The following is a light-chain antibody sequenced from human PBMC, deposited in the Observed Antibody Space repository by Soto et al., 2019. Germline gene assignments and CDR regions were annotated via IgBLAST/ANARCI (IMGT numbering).Light chain of an antibody. CDR2: SNN. CDR1: SSNIGRNP. V-gene: IGLV1-44*01. J-gene: IGLJ1*01. CDR3: AAWDDSLNDYV. Sequence: QSVVTQPPSASGTPGQRVTISCSGSSSNIGRNPINWYQQIPGTAPKLLIYSNNQRPSGVPDRFSGSKSGTSASLAISGLQSEDEADYYCAAWDDSLNDYVFGTGTKVTVL.